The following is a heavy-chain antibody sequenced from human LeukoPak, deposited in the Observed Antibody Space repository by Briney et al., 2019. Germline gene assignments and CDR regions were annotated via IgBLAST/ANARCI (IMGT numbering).Heavy chain of an antibody. Sequence: ASVKVSCKASGYTFTGYYMHWVRQAPGQGLEWMGWINPNSGGTNYAQKFQGRVTMTRNTSISTAYMELSSLRSEDTAVYYCARGRDYYDSSGYNDYWGQGTLVTVSS. J-gene: IGHJ4*02. D-gene: IGHD3-22*01. V-gene: IGHV1-2*02. CDR1: GYTFTGYY. CDR2: INPNSGGT. CDR3: ARGRDYYDSSGYNDY.